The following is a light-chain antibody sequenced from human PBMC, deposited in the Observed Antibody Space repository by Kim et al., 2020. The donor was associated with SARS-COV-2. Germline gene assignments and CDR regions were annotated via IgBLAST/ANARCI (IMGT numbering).Light chain of an antibody. CDR1: QSIGSS. Sequence: EIVLTQSPATLSLSPGERATLSCRASQSIGSSLAWYQQKPGQAPRLLIYDASNRATGIPARFSGSGSGTDFTLTISSLEPEDFAVYHCQQRSNWPRTFGQGTKVDIK. CDR2: DAS. V-gene: IGKV3-11*01. J-gene: IGKJ1*01. CDR3: QQRSNWPRT.